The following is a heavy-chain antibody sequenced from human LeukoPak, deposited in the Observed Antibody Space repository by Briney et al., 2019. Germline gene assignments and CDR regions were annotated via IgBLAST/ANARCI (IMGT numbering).Heavy chain of an antibody. D-gene: IGHD1-7*01. CDR1: GYSISSGYS. J-gene: IGHJ5*02. Sequence: MPSETLSLTCAVSGYSISSGYSWGWIRQPPGTGLEWIGNFYHSGSTYYNPSLKSRVTISLDTSKNQFSLKLSSVTAADTAVYYCAQRRTTHNWFDPWGQGTLVTVSS. CDR2: FYHSGST. CDR3: AQRRTTHNWFDP. V-gene: IGHV4-38-2*01.